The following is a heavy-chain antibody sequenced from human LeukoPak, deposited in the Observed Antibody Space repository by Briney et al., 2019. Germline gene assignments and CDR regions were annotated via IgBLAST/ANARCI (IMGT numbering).Heavy chain of an antibody. J-gene: IGHJ6*03. CDR1: GYTFTSYG. V-gene: IGHV1-18*01. CDR3: ARNPSYCSGGSCYSDAYYYYMDV. D-gene: IGHD2-15*01. CDR2: ISAYNGNT. Sequence: ASVKVSCKASGYTFTSYGISWVRQAPGQGLEWMGWISAYNGNTNYAQKLQGRVTMTTDTSTSTAYMELRSLRSDDTAAYYCARNPSYCSGGSCYSDAYYYYMDVWGKGTTVTVSS.